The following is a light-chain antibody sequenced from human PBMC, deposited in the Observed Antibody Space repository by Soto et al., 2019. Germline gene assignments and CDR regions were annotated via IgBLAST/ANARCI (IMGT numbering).Light chain of an antibody. J-gene: IGKJ1*01. Sequence: DIMMTQSPDSLAVSLGERATINCKSSQSVLYSPNNKNYLAWYQQKPGQPPKALIYWASTRESGVPDRFSGSGSGTDFTLTISSLQAEDVAVYYCQQYYTTPWTFGQGTKVDIK. V-gene: IGKV4-1*01. CDR2: WAS. CDR3: QQYYTTPWT. CDR1: QSVLYSPNNKNY.